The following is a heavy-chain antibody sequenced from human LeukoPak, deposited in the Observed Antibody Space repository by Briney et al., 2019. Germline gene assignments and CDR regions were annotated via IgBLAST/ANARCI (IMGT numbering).Heavy chain of an antibody. CDR3: AKVYSSSWYAVFDY. D-gene: IGHD6-13*01. V-gene: IGHV3-30*02. J-gene: IGHJ4*02. CDR1: GFTFSSYG. CDR2: IRYDGSNK. Sequence: GGSLRLSCAASGFTFSSYGMHWVRQAPGKGLEWVAFIRYDGSNKYYADSVKGRFTISRDNSKNTLYLQMNSLRAEDTAVYYCAKVYSSSWYAVFDYWGQGTPVTVSS.